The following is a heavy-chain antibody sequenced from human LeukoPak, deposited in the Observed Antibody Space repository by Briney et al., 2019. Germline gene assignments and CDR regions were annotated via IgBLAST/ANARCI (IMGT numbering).Heavy chain of an antibody. CDR2: AYNSGST. V-gene: IGHV4-38-2*01. D-gene: IGHD2/OR15-2a*01. CDR3: ARNSSKGWFDT. Sequence: PSETLPLTCAVSGYSMTSGHYWGWIRQPPGKVLEWIGSAYNSGSTHYNPSLNSRLTNSVDTSKTQFSLKLTSVTAAHTAVYFCARNSSKGWFDTWGQGTLVTVSS. J-gene: IGHJ5*02. CDR1: GYSMTSGHY.